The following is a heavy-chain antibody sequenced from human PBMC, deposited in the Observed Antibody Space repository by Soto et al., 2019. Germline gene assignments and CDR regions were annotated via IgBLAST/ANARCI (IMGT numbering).Heavy chain of an antibody. Sequence: GGSLRLSCAASGFTVSSNSMNWVRQAPGKGLEWVSVIYSSGSTYYADSVKGRFTISRDNSKNTLYLQMNSLRAEDTAVYYCARSDYGGNFDYWGQGTLVTVSS. V-gene: IGHV3-53*01. J-gene: IGHJ4*02. CDR1: GFTVSSNS. CDR3: ARSDYGGNFDY. D-gene: IGHD4-17*01. CDR2: IYSSGST.